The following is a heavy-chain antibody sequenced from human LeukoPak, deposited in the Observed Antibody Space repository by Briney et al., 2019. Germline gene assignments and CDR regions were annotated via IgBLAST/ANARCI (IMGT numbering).Heavy chain of an antibody. CDR2: ITGSDGTT. V-gene: IGHV3-23*01. J-gene: IGHJ5*01. CDR3: VKGAWLDS. Sequence: PGGSLRLSCAASGFTFSTFDMSWVRQAPGKGLEWVSLITGSDGTTYFADSVRGRFTVSKDNSKNTLYLQMNSLRDEDTAIYYCVKGAWLDSWGQGTLVTVSS. CDR1: GFTFSTFD.